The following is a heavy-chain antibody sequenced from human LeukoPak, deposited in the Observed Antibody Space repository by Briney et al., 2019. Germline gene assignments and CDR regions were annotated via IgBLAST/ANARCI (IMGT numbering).Heavy chain of an antibody. D-gene: IGHD2-15*01. Sequence: ASVKVSCKASGGTFSTYVIRWVRQAPGQGLEWMGGIIPVFGTANYAEKFQDRVTITADKSTSTAYMELSSLRSEDTAMYYCAINQAGYCGGGSCYRHEFYYMDVWGEGTSVTVSS. CDR3: AINQAGYCGGGSCYRHEFYYMDV. V-gene: IGHV1-69*06. J-gene: IGHJ6*03. CDR1: GGTFSTYV. CDR2: IIPVFGTA.